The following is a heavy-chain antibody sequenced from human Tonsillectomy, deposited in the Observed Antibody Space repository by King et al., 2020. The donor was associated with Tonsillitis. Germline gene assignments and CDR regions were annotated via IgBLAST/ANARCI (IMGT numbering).Heavy chain of an antibody. CDR2: ISSVGRNK. CDR3: TKTQAGMSSWFDP. D-gene: IGHD5/OR15-5a*01. J-gene: IGHJ5*02. Sequence: VQLVESGGGVVQPGRSLRLSCAASGFSFSDSDIHWVRQAPGKGLEWVAVISSVGRNKYYADSVKGRFTISGDNSKNTLYLQMNSLRGEDTAVYYCTKTQAGMSSWFDPWGQGTLVTVSS. V-gene: IGHV3-30*18. CDR1: GFSFSDSD.